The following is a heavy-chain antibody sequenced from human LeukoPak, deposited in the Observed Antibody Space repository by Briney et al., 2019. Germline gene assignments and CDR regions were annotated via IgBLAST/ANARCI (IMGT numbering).Heavy chain of an antibody. J-gene: IGHJ6*03. D-gene: IGHD2-15*01. CDR2: INPNSGGT. Sequence: ASVKVSCKASGYTFTGYYIHWVRQAPGQGLEWMGWINPNSGGTNYAQKFQGRVTMTRDTSISTAYMELSRLRSDDTAVYYCARDYVVVAATPSYYMDVWGKGTTVTVSS. CDR1: GYTFTGYY. V-gene: IGHV1-2*02. CDR3: ARDYVVVAATPSYYMDV.